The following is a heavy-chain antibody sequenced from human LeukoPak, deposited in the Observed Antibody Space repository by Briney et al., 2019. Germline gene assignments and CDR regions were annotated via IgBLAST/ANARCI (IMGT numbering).Heavy chain of an antibody. V-gene: IGHV3-23*01. CDR1: GFTFSSYA. J-gene: IGHJ4*02. CDR3: AKDDYYDSSGYYY. D-gene: IGHD3-22*01. Sequence: GGSLRLSCAASGFTFSSYAMSRVRQAPGKGLEWVSAISGSGGSTYYADSVKGRFTISRDNSKNTLYLQMNSLRAEDTAVYYCAKDDYYDSSGYYYWGQGTLVTVSS. CDR2: ISGSGGST.